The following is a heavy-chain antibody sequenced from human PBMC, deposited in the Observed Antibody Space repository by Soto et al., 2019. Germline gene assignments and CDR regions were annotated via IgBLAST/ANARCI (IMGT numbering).Heavy chain of an antibody. CDR3: ASRYLY. CDR2: IDSSGST. Sequence: PSETLSLTCTDSGDSISNGDYYWSWIRQPPGRGLEWIGYIDSSGSTYYNPSLKSRLTMSVDMSKNQFSLRLTSVTAADTAVYYCASRYLYWGQGLLVTVSS. D-gene: IGHD3-16*02. J-gene: IGHJ4*02. CDR1: GDSISNGDYY. V-gene: IGHV4-30-4*01.